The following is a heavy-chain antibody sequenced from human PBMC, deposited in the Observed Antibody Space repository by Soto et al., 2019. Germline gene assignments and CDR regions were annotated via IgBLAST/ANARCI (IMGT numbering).Heavy chain of an antibody. CDR2: INSDGSST. Sequence: GGFLRLSCAASGFTFSSYWMHWVRQAPGKGLVWVSRINSDGSSTSYADSVKGRFTISRDNAKNTLYLQMNSLRAEDTAVYYCARGGNILTGYYIGYYYYYMDVWGKGTTVTVSS. CDR3: ARGGNILTGYYIGYYYYYMDV. D-gene: IGHD3-9*01. CDR1: GFTFSSYW. J-gene: IGHJ6*03. V-gene: IGHV3-74*01.